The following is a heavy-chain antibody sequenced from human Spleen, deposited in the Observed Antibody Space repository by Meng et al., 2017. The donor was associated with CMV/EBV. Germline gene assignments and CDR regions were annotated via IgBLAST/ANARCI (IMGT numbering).Heavy chain of an antibody. V-gene: IGHV1-69*05. CDR2: IMPMFGTA. Sequence: SVKVSCKASGVIFSSYAISWVRQAPGQGLEWMGGIMPMFGTANYGLRFQGRVTITTDESTTTAYMELSGLRSEDTAVYYCARGSYYYDTSGQKGFDYWGQGTLVTVSS. CDR1: GVIFSSYA. D-gene: IGHD3-22*01. CDR3: ARGSYYYDTSGQKGFDY. J-gene: IGHJ4*02.